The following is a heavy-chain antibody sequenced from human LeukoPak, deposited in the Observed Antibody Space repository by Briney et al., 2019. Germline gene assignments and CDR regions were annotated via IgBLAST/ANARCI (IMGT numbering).Heavy chain of an antibody. Sequence: QPGGSLRLSCAASGFTFTNYAMHWVRQAPGKGLEWVAVISYDGRNQNYVDSVKGRFTISRDNSKNTLHLQLNSLRAEDTAVYYCARTLVHGLRYFDWSYFDLWGRGTLVTVSS. V-gene: IGHV3-30*04. CDR2: ISYDGRNQ. CDR3: ARTLVHGLRYFDWSYFDL. D-gene: IGHD3-9*01. CDR1: GFTFTNYA. J-gene: IGHJ2*01.